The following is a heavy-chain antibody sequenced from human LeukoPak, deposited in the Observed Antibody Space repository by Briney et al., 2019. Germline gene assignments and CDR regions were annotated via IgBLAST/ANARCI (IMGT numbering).Heavy chain of an antibody. Sequence: ASVKVSCKASGFTFTGYFLNWVRQAPGQGLEWMGWINPNSGDTNYAQKLQGRVTMTTDTSTSTAYMELRSLRSDDTAVYYCARDLSYYYDSSGYYFVYWGQGTLVTVSS. CDR2: INPNSGDT. CDR1: GFTFTGYF. V-gene: IGHV1-18*04. D-gene: IGHD3-22*01. CDR3: ARDLSYYYDSSGYYFVY. J-gene: IGHJ4*02.